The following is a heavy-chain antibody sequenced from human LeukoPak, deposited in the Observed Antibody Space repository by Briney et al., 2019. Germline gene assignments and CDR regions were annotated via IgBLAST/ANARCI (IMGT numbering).Heavy chain of an antibody. D-gene: IGHD3-22*01. V-gene: IGHV1-69*05. J-gene: IGHJ5*02. Sequence: SVKVSCKASGGTFSSYAISWVRQAPGQGHEWMGGIIPIFGTANYAQKFQGRVTITTDESTSTAYMELSSLRSEDTAVYYCARYYYDSRGYYYRDVWFDPWGQGTLVTVSS. CDR1: GGTFSSYA. CDR3: ARYYYDSRGYYYRDVWFDP. CDR2: IIPIFGTA.